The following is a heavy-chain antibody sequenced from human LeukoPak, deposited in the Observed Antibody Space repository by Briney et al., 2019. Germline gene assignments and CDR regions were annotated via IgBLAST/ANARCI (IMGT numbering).Heavy chain of an antibody. Sequence: SETLSLTCTVSGGSISSSSYYWGWSREPPGKGLEGIGSIYYSGSTYYNPSLKSRVTICVNTAKNQFSLKPSSVTAADTAVYYCARRKQQLAFDYWGQGTLVTVSS. CDR1: GGSISSSSYY. CDR3: ARRKQQLAFDY. V-gene: IGHV4-39*01. D-gene: IGHD6-13*01. CDR2: IYYSGST. J-gene: IGHJ4*02.